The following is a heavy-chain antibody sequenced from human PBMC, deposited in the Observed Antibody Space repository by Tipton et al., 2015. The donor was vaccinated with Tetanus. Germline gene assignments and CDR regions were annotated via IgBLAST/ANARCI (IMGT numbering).Heavy chain of an antibody. CDR3: ARDQGGGRVVRLNWFDP. D-gene: IGHD6-6*01. CDR2: IYYSGDT. V-gene: IGHV4-59*11. Sequence: TLSLTCTVSDGSIGSHYWSWIRQPPGKGLEWIGNIYYSGDTFYNPSLKGRVAMSVDTSKNQFSLNLSSVTAADTAIYYCARDQGGGRVVRLNWFDPWGRGTLVTVSS. J-gene: IGHJ5*02. CDR1: DGSIGSHY.